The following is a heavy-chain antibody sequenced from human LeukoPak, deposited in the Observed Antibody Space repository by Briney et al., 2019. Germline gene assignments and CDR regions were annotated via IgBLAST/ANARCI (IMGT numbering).Heavy chain of an antibody. D-gene: IGHD6-19*01. V-gene: IGHV1-8*01. CDR3: ATSSGWYRPVGY. J-gene: IGHJ4*02. Sequence: ASVKVSCKASGYTFTSYDINWVRQATGQGLEWMGWMNPNSGNTGYAQKFQGRVTMTRNTSISTAYMELSSLRSEDTAVYYCATSSGWYRPVGYWGQGTLVTVSS. CDR1: GYTFTSYD. CDR2: MNPNSGNT.